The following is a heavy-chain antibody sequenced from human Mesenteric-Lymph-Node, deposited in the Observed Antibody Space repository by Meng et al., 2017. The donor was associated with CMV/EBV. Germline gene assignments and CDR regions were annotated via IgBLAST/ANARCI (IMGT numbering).Heavy chain of an antibody. CDR2: IFYSGSA. D-gene: IGHD3-10*01. Sequence: LHREETCPRLVKPSEPLSLTCTVSAGSFSTSWYYWCWIRQPPGKGLEWIGSIFYSGSAHYNPALESRVTISIDKSKNEFFLNLGSVTAADTAMYFCARDTLTYSYGPGWIDPWGQGTLVTVSS. V-gene: IGHV4-39*02. J-gene: IGHJ5*02. CDR1: AGSFSTSWYY. CDR3: ARDTLTYSYGPGWIDP.